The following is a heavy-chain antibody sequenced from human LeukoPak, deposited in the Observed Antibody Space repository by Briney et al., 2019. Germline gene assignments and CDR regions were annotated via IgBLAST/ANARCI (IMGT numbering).Heavy chain of an antibody. CDR3: AKASVTTVIRGAFDI. V-gene: IGHV3-23*01. CDR1: GFTFSSYA. D-gene: IGHD4-17*01. Sequence: GGSLRLSCAASGFTFSSYAMSWVRQAPGKGLEWVSAISGSGGSTYYADSVKGRFTISRDNSRITLYLQMNSLRAEDTAVYYCAKASVTTVIRGAFDIWGQGTMVTVSS. J-gene: IGHJ3*02. CDR2: ISGSGGST.